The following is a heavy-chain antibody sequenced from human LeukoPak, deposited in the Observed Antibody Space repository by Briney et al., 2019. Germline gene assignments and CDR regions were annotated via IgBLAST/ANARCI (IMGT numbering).Heavy chain of an antibody. Sequence: PGGSLRLSCAASGFTFSSYGMHWVRQAPGKGLEWVAVIWYDGSNKYYADSVKGRFTISRDNSKNTLYLQMNSLRAEDTAVYYCARDFPRSPGITGTTRTRTSDAFDIWGQGTMVTVSS. CDR2: IWYDGSNK. CDR1: GFTFSSYG. V-gene: IGHV3-33*01. CDR3: ARDFPRSPGITGTTRTRTSDAFDI. J-gene: IGHJ3*02. D-gene: IGHD1-14*01.